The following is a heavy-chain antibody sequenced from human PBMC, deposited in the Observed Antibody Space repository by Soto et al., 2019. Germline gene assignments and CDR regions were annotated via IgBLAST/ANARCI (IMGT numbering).Heavy chain of an antibody. V-gene: IGHV3-74*01. CDR3: ARGDRGAFDL. D-gene: IGHD1-26*01. CDR2: IHSDGSST. CDR1: GFTFSYYW. Sequence: EVQLLESGGGLVQPGESLRLSCAASGFTFSYYWMHWVRQAPGMGLVWVSRIHSDGSSTTYADSVKGRFTISRDNARSTLYLQMISLSAEYTAVYYCARGDRGAFDLWGQGTVLTVSS. J-gene: IGHJ3*01.